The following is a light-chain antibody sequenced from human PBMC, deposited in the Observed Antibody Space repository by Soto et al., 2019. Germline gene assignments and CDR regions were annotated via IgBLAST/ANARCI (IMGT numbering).Light chain of an antibody. CDR2: DAS. CDR1: QSIGLA. J-gene: IGKJ1*01. Sequence: EIVLTQSPATLSLSPGERATLSCRASQSIGLAIAWYQHKPGQAPRLLIFDASQRATGIPARFRGSGSGTDFTLSISSLEPEDFAVYYCQQRTDRTPWTFGQGTKVES. V-gene: IGKV3-11*01. CDR3: QQRTDRTPWT.